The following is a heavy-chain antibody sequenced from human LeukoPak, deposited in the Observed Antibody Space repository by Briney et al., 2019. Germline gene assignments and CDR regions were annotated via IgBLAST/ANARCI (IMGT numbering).Heavy chain of an antibody. CDR2: INPNSGGT. V-gene: IGHV1-2*02. J-gene: IGHJ4*02. Sequence: ASVKVSCKASGYTFTGYYMHWLRQAPGQGLEWMGWINPNSGGTNYAQKFQGRATMTRDTSISAAYMELSRLRSDDTAVYYCARVVVVPAAIEPLGYWGQGTLVTVSS. D-gene: IGHD2-2*01. CDR3: ARVVVVPAAIEPLGY. CDR1: GYTFTGYY.